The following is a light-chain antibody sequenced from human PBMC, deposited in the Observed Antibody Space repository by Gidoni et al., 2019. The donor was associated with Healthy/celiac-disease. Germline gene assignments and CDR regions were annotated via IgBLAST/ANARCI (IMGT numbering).Light chain of an antibody. CDR2: DAS. J-gene: IGKJ3*01. CDR3: QQYDNHSLCAT. CDR1: QDISNY. Sequence: DIQMTQSPSSLSASVGDRVTITCQASQDISNYLNWYQQKPGKAPKLLIYDASNLETGVPSRFSGSGSGTEFTVTISSLQPEDIATYYCQQYDNHSLCATFGPGTKVDIK. V-gene: IGKV1-33*01.